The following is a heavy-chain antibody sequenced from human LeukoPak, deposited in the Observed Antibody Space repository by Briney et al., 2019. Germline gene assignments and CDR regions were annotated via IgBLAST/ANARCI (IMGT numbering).Heavy chain of an antibody. V-gene: IGHV1-2*04. D-gene: IGHD6-13*01. CDR2: INPNSGGT. J-gene: IGHJ6*02. CDR1: GYTFTGYY. Sequence: ASVKVSCKASGYTFTGYYMHWVRQAPGQGLEWMGWINPNSGGTNYAQKFQGWVTMTRDTSISTAYMELSRLRSDDTAVYYCATSIAAAGTNYYYYGMDVWGQGTTVTVSS. CDR3: ATSIAAAGTNYYYYGMDV.